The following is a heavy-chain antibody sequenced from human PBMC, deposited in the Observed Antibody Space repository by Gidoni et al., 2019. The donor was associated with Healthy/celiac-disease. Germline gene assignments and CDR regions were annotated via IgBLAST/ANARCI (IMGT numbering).Heavy chain of an antibody. D-gene: IGHD2-2*02. V-gene: IGHV1-2*02. CDR1: TFTGYY. CDR3: ARDRGSVVVPAAISPLDY. J-gene: IGHJ4*02. CDR2: INPNSGGT. Sequence: TFTGYYMHWVRQAPGQGLEWMGWINPNSGGTNYAQKFQGRVTMTRDTSISTAYMELSRLRSDDTAVYYCARDRGSVVVPAAISPLDYWGQGTLVTVSS.